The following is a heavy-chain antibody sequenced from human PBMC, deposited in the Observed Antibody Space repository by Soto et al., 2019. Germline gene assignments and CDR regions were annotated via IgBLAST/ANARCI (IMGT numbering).Heavy chain of an antibody. CDR1: GYTFTGYY. J-gene: IGHJ4*02. CDR3: AREPPYDYVWGSYRGTYYFDY. D-gene: IGHD3-16*02. CDR2: INPNSGGT. Sequence: ASVKVSCKASGYTFTGYYMHWVRQAPGQGLEWMGWINPNSGGTNYAQKFQGRVTMTRNTSISTAYMELSRLRSDDTAVYYCAREPPYDYVWGSYRGTYYFDYWGQGTLVTVSS. V-gene: IGHV1-2*02.